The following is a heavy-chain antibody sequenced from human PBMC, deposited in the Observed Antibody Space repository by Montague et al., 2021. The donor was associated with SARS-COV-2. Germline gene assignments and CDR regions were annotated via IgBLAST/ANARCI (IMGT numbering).Heavy chain of an antibody. Sequence: SETLSLTCAVSGGSISRYYWSWIRQPPGKGLEWIGYIYYSGSTNYNPSLKSQVTISVDTSKNQLSLNLSSVTAADTAVYYCARDRGFGEDWFDPWGQGTLVTVSS. CDR1: GGSISRYY. V-gene: IGHV4-59*12. D-gene: IGHD3-10*01. CDR2: IYYSGST. J-gene: IGHJ5*02. CDR3: ARDRGFGEDWFDP.